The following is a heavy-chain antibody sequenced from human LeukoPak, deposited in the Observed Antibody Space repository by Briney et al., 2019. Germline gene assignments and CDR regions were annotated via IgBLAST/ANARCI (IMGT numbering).Heavy chain of an antibody. D-gene: IGHD3-10*01. CDR1: GFTFSSYS. J-gene: IGHJ4*02. CDR2: ISSSSSYI. V-gene: IGHV3-21*01. Sequence: GGSLRLSCEASGFTFSSYSMNWVRQAPGKGLEWVSSISSSSSYIYYADSVKGRFTISRDNAKNSLYLQMNSLRAEDTAVYYCARDAITTFDYWGQGTLVTVSS. CDR3: ARDAITTFDY.